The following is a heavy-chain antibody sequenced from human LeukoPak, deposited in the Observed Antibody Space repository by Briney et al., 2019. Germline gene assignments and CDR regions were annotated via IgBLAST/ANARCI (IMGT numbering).Heavy chain of an antibody. CDR2: ISSSSGFI. CDR1: GFTFSSYS. CDR3: SRTDCSITNCPVAMDV. J-gene: IGHJ6*02. Sequence: PGGSLRLSCAASGFTFSSYSMNWVRQAPGKGLEWVSSISSSSGFIYYADSVRGRFTISRDNAKNSLSLQMNSLRAEDTAVYYCSRTDCSITNCPVAMDVWGQGTTVTVFS. V-gene: IGHV3-21*01. D-gene: IGHD2-2*01.